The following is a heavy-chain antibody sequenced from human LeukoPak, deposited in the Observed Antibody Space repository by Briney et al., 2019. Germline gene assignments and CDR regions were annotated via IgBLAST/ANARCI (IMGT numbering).Heavy chain of an antibody. CDR1: GYTFTGYY. CDR3: ARVHYSSSWSLDY. Sequence: ASVKVSCKASGYTFTGYYMHWVRQAPGQGLEWMGWINPNSGGTNYAQKFQGRVTMTRDTSISTAYMELGRLRSDDTAVYYCARVHYSSSWSLDYWGQGTLVTVSS. J-gene: IGHJ4*02. CDR2: INPNSGGT. D-gene: IGHD6-13*01. V-gene: IGHV1-2*02.